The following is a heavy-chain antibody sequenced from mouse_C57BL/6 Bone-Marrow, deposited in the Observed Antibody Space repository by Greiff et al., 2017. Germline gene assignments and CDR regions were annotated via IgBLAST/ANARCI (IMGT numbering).Heavy chain of an antibody. CDR2: IDPSDSET. J-gene: IGHJ4*01. V-gene: IGHV1-52*01. Sequence: VQLQQPGAELVRPGSSVKLSCKASGYTFTSYWMHWVKQRPIQGLEWIGNIDPSDSETHYNQKFKDKATLTVDKSSNTAYMQLSSQTSEDSAVYSCARTYYYGDAMDYWGQGTSVTVAS. D-gene: IGHD1-1*01. CDR1: GYTFTSYW. CDR3: ARTYYYGDAMDY.